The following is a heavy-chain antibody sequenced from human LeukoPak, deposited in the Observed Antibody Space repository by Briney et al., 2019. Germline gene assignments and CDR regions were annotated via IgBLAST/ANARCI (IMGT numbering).Heavy chain of an antibody. Sequence: SETLSLTRTVSGGSISSYYWSWIRQPPGKGLEWVGYIYYSGSTNYNPSLKTRVTISEDTSKNQFSLKLSSVTAADTAVYYCARGSGWLQLTYFDYWGQGTLVTVSS. V-gene: IGHV4-59*01. CDR1: GGSISSYY. D-gene: IGHD5-24*01. CDR2: IYYSGST. CDR3: ARGSGWLQLTYFDY. J-gene: IGHJ4*02.